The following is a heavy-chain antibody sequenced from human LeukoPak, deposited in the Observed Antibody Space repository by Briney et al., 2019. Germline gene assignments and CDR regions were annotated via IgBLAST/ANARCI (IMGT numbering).Heavy chain of an antibody. CDR1: GLTFSSHD. CDR2: ISYDGRNK. J-gene: IGHJ4*02. CDR3: AKDQWSFSSGSRYY. V-gene: IGHV3-30*18. D-gene: IGHD3-10*01. Sequence: GGSLRLSCAASGLTFSSHDMHWVRQAPGKGLEWVALISYDGRNKYYADSVKGRFTISRDNSKNTLYLQMNSLRAEDTAVYYCAKDQWSFSSGSRYYWGQASLVTVSS.